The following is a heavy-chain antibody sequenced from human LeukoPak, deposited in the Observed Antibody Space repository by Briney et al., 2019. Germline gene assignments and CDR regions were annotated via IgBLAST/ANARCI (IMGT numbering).Heavy chain of an antibody. D-gene: IGHD2-21*02. V-gene: IGHV4-4*07. CDR1: GGSIRTFY. CDR2: IYTTGST. Sequence: SETLSLTCTVSGGSIRTFYWTWIRRPAGKGLEWIGRIYTTGSTNYNPSLRSRANMSMDTAKNQFSLSLSSVPAADTAVYYCARLPGGDSSSVVAFDIWGRGAMVTVSS. J-gene: IGHJ3*02. CDR3: ARLPGGDSSSVVAFDI.